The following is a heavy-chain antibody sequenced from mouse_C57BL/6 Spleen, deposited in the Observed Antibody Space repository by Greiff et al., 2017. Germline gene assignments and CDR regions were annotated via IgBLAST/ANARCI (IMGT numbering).Heavy chain of an antibody. CDR1: GYSFTGYY. CDR2: INPSTGGT. J-gene: IGHJ2*01. V-gene: IGHV1-42*01. D-gene: IGHD1-1*01. CDR3: ARGIYGSSYFDY. Sequence: EVQLKESGPELVKPGASVKISCKASGYSFTGYYMNWVKQSPEKSLEWIGEINPSTGGTTYNQKFKAKATLTVDKSSSTAYMQLKSLTSEDSAVYYCARGIYGSSYFDYWGQGTTLTVSS.